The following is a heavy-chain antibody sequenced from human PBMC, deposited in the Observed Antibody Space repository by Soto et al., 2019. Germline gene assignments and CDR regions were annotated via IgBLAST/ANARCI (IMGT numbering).Heavy chain of an antibody. D-gene: IGHD3-3*01. CDR3: ARGGVSTRTFDY. J-gene: IGHJ4*02. CDR1: GYNFAGYW. CDR2: IYPSDSDT. V-gene: IGHV5-51*01. Sequence: GASLKISCKGSGYNFAGYWIAWVRQMPGKGLELMGIIYPSDSDTRYRPSFQGQVTISADKSISSAYLQWSSLRASDTAMYYCARGGVSTRTFDYWGQGTPVTVSS.